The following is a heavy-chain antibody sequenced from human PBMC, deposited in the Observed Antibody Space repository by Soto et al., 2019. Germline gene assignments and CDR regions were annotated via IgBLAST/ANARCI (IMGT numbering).Heavy chain of an antibody. CDR3: ASPSIAVAGPRFYGMDV. J-gene: IGHJ6*02. V-gene: IGHV1-2*02. Sequence: ASVKVSCKASGYTFTGYYMHWVRQAPGQGLEWMGWINPNSGGTNYAQKFQGRVTMTRDTSISTAYMELSRLRSDDTAVYYCASPSIAVAGPRFYGMDVWGQGTTVTVSS. CDR1: GYTFTGYY. CDR2: INPNSGGT. D-gene: IGHD6-19*01.